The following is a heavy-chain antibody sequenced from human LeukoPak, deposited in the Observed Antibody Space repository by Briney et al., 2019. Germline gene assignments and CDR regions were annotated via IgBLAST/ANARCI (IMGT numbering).Heavy chain of an antibody. CDR2: LNRDGSST. V-gene: IGHV3-74*01. D-gene: IGHD3-10*01. CDR3: ARGGDSHGFDI. CDR1: GFTFSSYW. J-gene: IGHJ3*02. Sequence: GGSLRLSCAASGFTFSSYWMHWVRQARGKGLVCVSRLNRDGSSTNYADSVKGRFTISRDNAKNQVYLQMNSLSAEDTAIYYCARGGDSHGFDIWGQGAMVTVSS.